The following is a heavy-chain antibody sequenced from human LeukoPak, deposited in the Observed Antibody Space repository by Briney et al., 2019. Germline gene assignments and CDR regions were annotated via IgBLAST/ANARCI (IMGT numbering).Heavy chain of an antibody. Sequence: PGGSLRLSCAASGFTFSSYAMHWVRQAPGKGLEWVAVISYDGSNKYYADSVKGRFTISRDNSKNTLYLQMNSLRAEDTAVYYCARDMSNYDFWSGRYYYGMDVWGQGTTVTVS. V-gene: IGHV3-30-3*01. D-gene: IGHD3-3*01. CDR2: ISYDGSNK. CDR1: GFTFSSYA. J-gene: IGHJ6*02. CDR3: ARDMSNYDFWSGRYYYGMDV.